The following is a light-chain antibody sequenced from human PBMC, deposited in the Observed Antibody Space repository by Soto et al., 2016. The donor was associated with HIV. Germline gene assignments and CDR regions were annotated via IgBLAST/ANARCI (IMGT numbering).Light chain of an antibody. V-gene: IGKV1-5*03. CDR2: KAS. Sequence: IQMTQSPSTLSASVGDRVTITCRASQSISNWLAWYQQKPGKAPNLLIYKASTLESGVPSRFSGSGSGTEFTLTISSLQPEDFATYYCQQYNTYSWTFGQGTKVEIK. J-gene: IGKJ1*01. CDR1: QSISNW. CDR3: QQYNTYSWT.